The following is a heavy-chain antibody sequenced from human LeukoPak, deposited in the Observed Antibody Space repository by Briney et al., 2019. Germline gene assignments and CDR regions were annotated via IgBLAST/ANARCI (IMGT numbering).Heavy chain of an antibody. CDR2: IYYSGST. CDR1: GGSISSSSDY. D-gene: IGHD6-13*01. Sequence: SETLSLTCTVSGGSISSSSDYWGWIRQPPEKGLEWIGYIYYSGSTYYNPSLKSRVTISVDTSKNQFSLKLSSVTAADTAVYYCARQVRAAAGPFDYWGQGTLVTVSS. J-gene: IGHJ4*02. CDR3: ARQVRAAAGPFDY. V-gene: IGHV4-30-4*08.